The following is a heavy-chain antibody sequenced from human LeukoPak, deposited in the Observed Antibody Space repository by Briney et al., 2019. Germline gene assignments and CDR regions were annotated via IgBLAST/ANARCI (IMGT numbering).Heavy chain of an antibody. CDR2: IIPIFGTA. CDR1: GGTFSSYA. D-gene: IGHD3-10*01. J-gene: IGHJ3*02. Sequence: SVKVSCKASGGTFSSYAISWVRQAPGQGLEWMGGIIPIFGTANYAQKFQGRVTITADKSTSTAYMELSSLRSEDTAVYYCARDTLLLYAFDIWGQGTMVTVSS. CDR3: ARDTLLLYAFDI. V-gene: IGHV1-69*06.